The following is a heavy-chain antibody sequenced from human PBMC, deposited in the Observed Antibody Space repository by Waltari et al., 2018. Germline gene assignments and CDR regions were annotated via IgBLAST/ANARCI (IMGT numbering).Heavy chain of an antibody. CDR1: GFTFSSYS. J-gene: IGHJ4*02. V-gene: IGHV3-48*01. CDR2: ISSSSSTI. D-gene: IGHD3-22*01. CDR3: ARGGYYYDSSGYPSDY. Sequence: EVQLVESGGGLVQPGGSLRLSCAASGFTFSSYSMNWVRQAPGKGLEWVSYISSSSSTIYYADSVKGRFTISRDNAKNSLYLQMNSLRAEDTAVYYCARGGYYYDSSGYPSDYWGQGTLVTVSS.